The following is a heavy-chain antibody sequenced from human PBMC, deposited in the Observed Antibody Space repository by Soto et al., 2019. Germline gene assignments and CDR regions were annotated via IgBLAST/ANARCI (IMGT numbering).Heavy chain of an antibody. D-gene: IGHD2-2*01. CDR2: ISYSGNT. V-gene: IGHV4-39*01. J-gene: IGHJ4*02. Sequence: QLQLQESGPGLVKPSETLSLTCTVSGGSISSSSYYWGWIRQPPGKGLEWIGSISYSGNTYYNPSLKSRVTISVDTSKNQFSLTLNSVTAEDTAVYYCVRASITSQYGAGYFYYWGPGTLVTVSS. CDR1: GGSISSSSYY. CDR3: VRASITSQYGAGYFYY.